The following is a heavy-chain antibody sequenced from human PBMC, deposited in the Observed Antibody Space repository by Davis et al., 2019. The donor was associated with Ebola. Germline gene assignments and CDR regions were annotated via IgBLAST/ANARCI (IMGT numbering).Heavy chain of an antibody. V-gene: IGHV1-69*13. CDR1: GYTFTSYY. CDR2: IIPIFGTA. Sequence: SVKVSCKASGYTFTSYYMHWVRQAPGQGLEWMGGIIPIFGTANYAQKFQGRVTITADESTSTAYMELSSLRSEDTAVYYCARSPVIVGATYPYYYYYYMDVWGKGTTVTVSS. CDR3: ARSPVIVGATYPYYYYYYMDV. D-gene: IGHD1-26*01. J-gene: IGHJ6*03.